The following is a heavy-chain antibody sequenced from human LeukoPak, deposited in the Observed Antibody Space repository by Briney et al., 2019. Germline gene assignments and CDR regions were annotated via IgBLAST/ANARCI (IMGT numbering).Heavy chain of an antibody. D-gene: IGHD5-24*01. CDR2: IYYSGST. Sequence: SETLSLTCTVSGGSISSSSYYWGWIRQPPGKGLEWIGSIYYSGSTYYNPTLKSRVTISVDTSKNQFSLKLSSVTAADTAVYYCASAGQEMALIWGQGTMVTVSS. J-gene: IGHJ3*02. CDR3: ASAGQEMALI. CDR1: GGSISSSSYY. V-gene: IGHV4-39*07.